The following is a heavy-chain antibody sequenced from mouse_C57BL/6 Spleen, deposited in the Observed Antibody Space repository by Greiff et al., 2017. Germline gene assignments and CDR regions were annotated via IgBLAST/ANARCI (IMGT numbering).Heavy chain of an antibody. CDR3: ARRFYDGYHFFDY. J-gene: IGHJ2*01. D-gene: IGHD2-3*01. CDR1: GFTFSSYT. V-gene: IGHV5-9*01. CDR2: ISGGGGNT. Sequence: EVKVVESGGGLVKPGGSLKLSCAASGFTFSSYTMSWVRQTPEKRLEWVATISGGGGNTYYPDSVKGRFTISRDNAKNTLYLQMSSLRSEDTALYYCARRFYDGYHFFDYWGQGTTLTVSS.